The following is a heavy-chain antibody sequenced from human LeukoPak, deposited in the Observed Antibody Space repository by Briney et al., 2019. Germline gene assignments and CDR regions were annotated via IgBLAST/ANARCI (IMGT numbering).Heavy chain of an antibody. CDR2: ISAYNGNT. D-gene: IGHD3-16*02. CDR1: GYTFTGYY. CDR3: ARGHYDYVWGSYRLLDYFDY. J-gene: IGHJ4*02. Sequence: GASVKVSCKASGYTFTGYYMHWVRRAPGQGLEWMGWISAYNGNTNYAQKLQGRVTMTTDTSTSTAYMELRSLRSDDTAVYYCARGHYDYVWGSYRLLDYFDYWGQGTLVTVSS. V-gene: IGHV1-18*04.